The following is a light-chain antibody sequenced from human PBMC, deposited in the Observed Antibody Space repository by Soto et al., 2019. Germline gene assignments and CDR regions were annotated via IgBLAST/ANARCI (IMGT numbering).Light chain of an antibody. J-gene: IGKJ1*01. CDR1: QSISSW. V-gene: IGKV1-5*01. CDR3: QQYNSYWT. CDR2: DAS. Sequence: DIQMTQSPPTLSASVGYRVTITCLASQSISSWLAWYQQKPGKAPKLLIYDASSLESGVPSRFSGSGSGTEFTLTISSLQPDDFATYYCQQYNSYWTFGQGSIVDIK.